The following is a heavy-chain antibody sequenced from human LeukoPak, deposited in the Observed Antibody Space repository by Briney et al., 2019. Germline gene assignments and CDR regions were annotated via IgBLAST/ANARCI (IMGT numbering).Heavy chain of an antibody. D-gene: IGHD2-15*01. V-gene: IGHV3-7*05. CDR3: ATEWWYLDY. J-gene: IGHJ4*02. CDR2: IKEDGTEI. Sequence: GGSLRLSCAASRFTFTSYSMTWVRQAPGRGLEWVARIKEDGTEIYYVDSVKGRFTISRDNAKKSLYLQMNSLRAEDTAVYYCATEWWYLDYWGQGTLVTVSS. CDR1: RFTFTSYS.